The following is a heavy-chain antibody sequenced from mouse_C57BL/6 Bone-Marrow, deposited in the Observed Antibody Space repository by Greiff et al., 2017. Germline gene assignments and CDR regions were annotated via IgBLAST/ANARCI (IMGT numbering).Heavy chain of an antibody. CDR2: IYPNYGTT. D-gene: IGHD2-4*01. CDR3: ARGYDYDYAMDF. J-gene: IGHJ4*01. CDR1: GYSFTDYN. Sequence: VQLQQSGPELVKPGASVKISCKASGYSFTDYNMNWVKQSTGKSLEWIGVIYPNYGTTSYNQKFKGKATLTADQSSSTAYMQLNSLTSEDSAVYYCARGYDYDYAMDFWGRGTAVTVSS. V-gene: IGHV1-39*01.